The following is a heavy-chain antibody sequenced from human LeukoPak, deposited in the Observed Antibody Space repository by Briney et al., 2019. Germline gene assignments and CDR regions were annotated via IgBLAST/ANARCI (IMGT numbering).Heavy chain of an antibody. V-gene: IGHV1-2*02. J-gene: IGHJ4*02. CDR2: INPNSGGT. CDR3: ARGGRRYYDSSGYYYEASGYFDY. CDR1: GYTFTGYY. Sequence: APVKVSCKASGYTFTGYYMHWVRQAPGQGLEWMGWINPNSGGTNYAQKFQGRVTMTRDTSISTAYMELSRLRSDDTAVYYCARGGRRYYDSSGYYYEASGYFDYWGQGTLVTVSS. D-gene: IGHD3-22*01.